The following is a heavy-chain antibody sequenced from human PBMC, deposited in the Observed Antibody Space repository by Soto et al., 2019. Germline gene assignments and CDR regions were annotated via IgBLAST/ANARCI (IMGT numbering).Heavy chain of an antibody. CDR2: VYYSGSV. CDR1: GVSLTGYH. CDR3: ARRLNLGSFDH. Sequence: SETLSLTCNVSGVSLTGYHWNWIRQPPGKTLEWIGFVYYSGSVSYNPSLKGRASISVDSSKNQFSLGLTSVTAADTAVYYCARRLNLGSFDHWGQGTLVTVSS. V-gene: IGHV4-59*01. J-gene: IGHJ5*02. D-gene: IGHD3-10*01.